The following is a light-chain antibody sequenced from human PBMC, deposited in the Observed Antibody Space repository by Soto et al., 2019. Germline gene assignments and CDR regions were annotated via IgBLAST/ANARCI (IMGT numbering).Light chain of an antibody. V-gene: IGKV3-15*01. CDR3: QQYNIWPPLT. CDR2: GAS. J-gene: IGKJ4*01. Sequence: EIVMTQSPATLSVSPGERATLSCWASQSVGSNLAWYQQKPGQAPRLLMYGASTRATGIPARFSGSGSGTEFTLTISSLQSEDFAVYYCQQYNIWPPLTFGGGTKVEIK. CDR1: QSVGSN.